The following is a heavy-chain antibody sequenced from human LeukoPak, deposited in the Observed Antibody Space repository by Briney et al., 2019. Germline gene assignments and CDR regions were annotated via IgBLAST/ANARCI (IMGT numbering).Heavy chain of an antibody. J-gene: IGHJ3*02. V-gene: IGHV1-3*01. Sequence: ASVNVSCKASGYTFTIYAMHWVRQAPGQRLEWMGWINAGNGNTKYSQKFQGRVTITRDTSASTAYMELSSLRSEDTAVYYCARPSQEDAFDIWGQGTMVTVSS. CDR1: GYTFTIYA. CDR3: ARPSQEDAFDI. CDR2: INAGNGNT.